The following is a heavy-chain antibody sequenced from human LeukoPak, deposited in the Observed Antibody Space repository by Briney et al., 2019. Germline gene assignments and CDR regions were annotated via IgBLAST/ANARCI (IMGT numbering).Heavy chain of an antibody. D-gene: IGHD3-10*01. Sequence: ASVKVSCKASGYTFSSYYMHWVRQAPGQGLEWMGIINPSGDSTSYAQKFQGRVTMTRDTSTSTVYMELSSLRSEDTAVYYCARGGLSMVRGQTRTYLEYWGQGTLVTVSS. CDR2: INPSGDST. CDR1: GYTFSSYY. V-gene: IGHV1-46*01. CDR3: ARGGLSMVRGQTRTYLEY. J-gene: IGHJ4*02.